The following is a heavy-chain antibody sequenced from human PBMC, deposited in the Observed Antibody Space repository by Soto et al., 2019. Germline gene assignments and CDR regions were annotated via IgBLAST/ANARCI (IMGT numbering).Heavy chain of an antibody. Sequence: EVQLLESGGGLVQPGGSLRLSCAASGFTFSSYAMSWVRQAPGKGLEWVSAISGSGGSTYYADSVKGRFTISRDNSKNTLYLQMNSLRAEDTAVYYCATGVTFGGVIVEDFDYWGQGTLVTVCS. CDR2: ISGSGGST. J-gene: IGHJ4*02. D-gene: IGHD3-16*02. CDR1: GFTFSSYA. CDR3: ATGVTFGGVIVEDFDY. V-gene: IGHV3-23*01.